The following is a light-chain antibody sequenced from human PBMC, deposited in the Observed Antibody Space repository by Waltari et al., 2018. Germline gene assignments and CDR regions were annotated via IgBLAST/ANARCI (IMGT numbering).Light chain of an antibody. CDR1: SSSDGGDHA. CDR2: DVN. J-gene: IGLJ2*01. V-gene: IGLV2-14*03. Sequence: QPALSQPASASGPPGQSTTIPCTGSSSSDGGDHAVSWDQGHPGQAPKVIIYDVNNRPSGVSDRFSGSKSGNTASLTISGLQAEDEANYYCCSQSSYNGVIFGGGTKLTVL. CDR3: CSQSSYNGVI.